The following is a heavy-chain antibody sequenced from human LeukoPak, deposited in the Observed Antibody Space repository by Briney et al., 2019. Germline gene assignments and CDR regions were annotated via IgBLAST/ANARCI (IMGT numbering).Heavy chain of an antibody. V-gene: IGHV4-34*01. CDR1: GGSFNGFF. Sequence: SETLSLTCAVYGGSFNGFFWSWIRQPPGKGLEWIGEISHTGGTSYNPSLQSRVTISVDTSKNQFSLKLSPVTAADTAVYYCARDGLDDFVSHWFDPWGQGTLVTVPS. D-gene: IGHD3-3*01. CDR2: ISHTGGT. CDR3: ARDGLDDFVSHWFDP. J-gene: IGHJ5*02.